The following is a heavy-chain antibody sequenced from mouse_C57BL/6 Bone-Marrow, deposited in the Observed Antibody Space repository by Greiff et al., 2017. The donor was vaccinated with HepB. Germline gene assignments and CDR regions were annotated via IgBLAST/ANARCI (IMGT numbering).Heavy chain of an antibody. CDR1: GFTFTDYY. J-gene: IGHJ3*01. V-gene: IGHV7-3*01. Sequence: EVMLVESGGGLVKPGGSLKLSCAASGFTFTDYYMSWVRQPPGKALEWLGFIRNKANGYTTEYSASVKGRFTISRDNSQSILYLQMNALRAEDSATYYCASHNWGFAYWGQGTLVTVSA. CDR3: ASHNWGFAY. CDR2: IRNKANGYTT. D-gene: IGHD4-1*01.